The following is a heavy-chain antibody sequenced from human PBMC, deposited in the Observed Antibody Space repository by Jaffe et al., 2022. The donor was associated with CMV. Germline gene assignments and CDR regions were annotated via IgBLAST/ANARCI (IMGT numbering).Heavy chain of an antibody. V-gene: IGHV1-18*01. Sequence: QVQLVQSGAEVKKPGASVKVSCKASGYTFTSYGISWVRQAPGQGLEWMGWISAYNGNTNYAQKLQGRVTMTTDTSTSTAYMELRSLRSDDTAVYYCARASRGVTYYDFWSGYQHPVDYWGQGTLVTVSS. CDR2: ISAYNGNT. CDR1: GYTFTSYG. CDR3: ARASRGVTYYDFWSGYQHPVDY. D-gene: IGHD3-3*01. J-gene: IGHJ4*02.